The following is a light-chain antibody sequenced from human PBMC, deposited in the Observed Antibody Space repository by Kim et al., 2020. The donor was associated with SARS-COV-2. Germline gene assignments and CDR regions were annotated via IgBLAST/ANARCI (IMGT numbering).Light chain of an antibody. CDR1: QSVSSY. Sequence: EIVLTQSPATLSLSPGERATLSCRASQSVSSYLAWYQQKPGQAPRLLIYDASNRATGIPARFSGSGSGTDFTLTISSLEPEDFAVYYCQQRGTWPYTFGQGTKLEI. V-gene: IGKV3-11*01. J-gene: IGKJ2*01. CDR2: DAS. CDR3: QQRGTWPYT.